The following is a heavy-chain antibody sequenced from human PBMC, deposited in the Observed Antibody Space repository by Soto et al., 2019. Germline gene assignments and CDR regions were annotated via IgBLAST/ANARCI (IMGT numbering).Heavy chain of an antibody. CDR1: GFTFSSYS. V-gene: IGHV3-48*02. CDR3: ARDLIHSQLYYYDSSGDY. D-gene: IGHD3-22*01. Sequence: GGSLRLSCAASGFTFSSYSMNWVRQAPGKGLEWVSYISSSSSTIYYADSVKGRFTISRDNAKNSLYLQMNSLRDEDTAVYYCARDLIHSQLYYYDSSGDYWGQGTLVTVSS. CDR2: ISSSSSTI. J-gene: IGHJ4*02.